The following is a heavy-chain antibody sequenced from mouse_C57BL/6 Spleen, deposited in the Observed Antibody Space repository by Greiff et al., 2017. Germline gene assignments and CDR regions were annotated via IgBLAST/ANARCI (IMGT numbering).Heavy chain of an antibody. D-gene: IGHD2-4*01. J-gene: IGHJ4*01. V-gene: IGHV1-80*01. CDR1: GYAFSSYW. CDR2: IYPGDGDT. CDR3: ARWGDYDVSYAMDD. Sequence: VQLQQSGAELVKPGASVKISCKASGYAFSSYWMNWVKQRPGKGLEWIGQIYPGDGDTNYNGKFKGKATLTADKSSSTAYMQLSSLTSEDSAVYFCARWGDYDVSYAMDDWGQGTSVTVSS.